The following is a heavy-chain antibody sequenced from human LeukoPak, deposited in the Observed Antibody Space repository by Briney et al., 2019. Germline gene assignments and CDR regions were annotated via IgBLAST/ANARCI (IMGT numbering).Heavy chain of an antibody. CDR3: AREAYCGGDCYSGFDY. CDR2: IYYSGST. D-gene: IGHD2-21*02. CDR1: GVSISSYY. V-gene: IGHV4-59*01. Sequence: SETLSLTCTVSGVSISSYYWSWIRQPPGKGLEWIGYIYYSGSTNYNPSLKSRVTISVDTSKNQFSLKLSSVTGADTAVYYCAREAYCGGDCYSGFDYWGQGTLVTVSS. J-gene: IGHJ4*02.